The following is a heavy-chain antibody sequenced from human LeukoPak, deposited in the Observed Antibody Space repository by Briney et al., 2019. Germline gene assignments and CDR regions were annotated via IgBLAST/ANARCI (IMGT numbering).Heavy chain of an antibody. Sequence: PSETLSLTCTVSGYSISSGYYWGWIRQPPGKGLEWIGEINHSGSTNYNPSLKSRVTISVDTSKNQFSLKLSSVTAADTAVYYCARQNSSWYYYNRSVPNWFDPWGQGTLVTVSS. D-gene: IGHD6-13*01. CDR2: INHSGST. CDR3: ARQNSSWYYYNRSVPNWFDP. J-gene: IGHJ5*02. CDR1: GYSISSGYY. V-gene: IGHV4-38-2*02.